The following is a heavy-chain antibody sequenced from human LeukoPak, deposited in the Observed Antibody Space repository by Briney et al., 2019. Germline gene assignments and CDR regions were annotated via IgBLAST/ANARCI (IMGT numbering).Heavy chain of an antibody. J-gene: IGHJ4*02. D-gene: IGHD5-12*01. CDR3: AKEYSGYDFDY. Sequence: GGSLRLSCAASGFTLRSYDMSWVRQAPGKGLEWVAATSGSGVNSYYADSVRGRFTIARDNSQNTLYLQMDSLRAEDTALYYCAKEYSGYDFDYWGQGTLVTVSS. CDR2: TSGSGVNS. V-gene: IGHV3-23*01. CDR1: GFTLRSYD.